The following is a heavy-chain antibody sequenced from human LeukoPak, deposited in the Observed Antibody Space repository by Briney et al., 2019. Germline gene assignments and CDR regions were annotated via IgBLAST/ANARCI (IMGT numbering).Heavy chain of an antibody. J-gene: IGHJ2*01. V-gene: IGHV4-59*01. Sequence: SETLSLTCSVSGGSISSYYWSWIRQPPGKELEWIGYIYYSGSTNYNPSLKSRVTISVDTSKNQFSLKLSSVTAADTAVYYCARPRLGYCSSTSCPRFWYFDLWGRGTLVTVSS. D-gene: IGHD2-2*01. CDR3: ARPRLGYCSSTSCPRFWYFDL. CDR2: IYYSGST. CDR1: GGSISSYY.